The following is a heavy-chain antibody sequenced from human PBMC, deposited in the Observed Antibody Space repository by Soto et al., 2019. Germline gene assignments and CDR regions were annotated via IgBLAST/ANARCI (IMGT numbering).Heavy chain of an antibody. CDR1: GFTFSGYG. V-gene: IGHV3-33*01. CDR2: TRHDGSNT. Sequence: QVQLVESGGGVVQPGRSLRLSCAASGFTFSGYGMHWVRQAPGKGLEWVAVTRHDGSNTYYADSVRGRFTISRDNYNKMLYLQMNSLRDEDTAVYYCARDGVGTTTYFGYFDYWGQGTLVTVSS. CDR3: ARDGVGTTTYFGYFDY. D-gene: IGHD1-26*01. J-gene: IGHJ4*02.